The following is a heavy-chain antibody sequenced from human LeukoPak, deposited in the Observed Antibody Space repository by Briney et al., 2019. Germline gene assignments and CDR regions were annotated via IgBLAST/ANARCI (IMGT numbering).Heavy chain of an antibody. Sequence: GGSLRLSCAASGFTFSSYWMGWVRQAPGKGLEWVANIKQDGNEKYYVDSVKGRFTISRDNAKKSLYLQMNSLRAEDTAVYYCARHLSGITGYTYGRGIDYWGQGTLVSVSS. J-gene: IGHJ4*02. CDR1: GFTFSSYW. CDR2: IKQDGNEK. CDR3: ARHLSGITGYTYGRGIDY. V-gene: IGHV3-7*01. D-gene: IGHD5-18*01.